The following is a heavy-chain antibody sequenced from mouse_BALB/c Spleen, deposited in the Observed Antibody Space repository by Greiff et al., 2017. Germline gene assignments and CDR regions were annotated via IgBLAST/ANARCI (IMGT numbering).Heavy chain of an antibody. Sequence: QVQLQQSGAELAKPGASVKMSCKASGYTFTSYWLHWVKQRPGQGLEWIGYINPSTGYTEYNQKFKDKATLTADKSSSTAYMQLSSLTSEDSAVYYCAREETARATMDYWGQGTSVTVSS. V-gene: IGHV1-7*01. J-gene: IGHJ4*01. CDR3: AREETARATMDY. CDR1: GYTFTSYW. D-gene: IGHD3-2*01. CDR2: INPSTGYT.